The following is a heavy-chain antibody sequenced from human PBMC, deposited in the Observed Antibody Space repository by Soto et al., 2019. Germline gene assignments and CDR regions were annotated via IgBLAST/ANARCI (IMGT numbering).Heavy chain of an antibody. V-gene: IGHV3-7*01. CDR2: INQDGSEK. J-gene: IGHJ6*02. D-gene: IGHD3-16*01. Sequence: EVQLVESWGGLVQPGGSLRLSCVASGFSFRSYWMTWVRQAPGKGLEWVANINQDGSEKYYVDSVKGRFTFSRDNAKNAVYLQMTSLRVEDTAVYYCARAYPRNNYYAMDVWGQGTTVTVSS. CDR1: GFSFRSYW. CDR3: ARAYPRNNYYAMDV.